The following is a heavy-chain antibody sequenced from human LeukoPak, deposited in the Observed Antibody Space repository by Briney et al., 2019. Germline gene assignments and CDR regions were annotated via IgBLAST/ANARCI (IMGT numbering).Heavy chain of an antibody. CDR1: GFTFSSYG. J-gene: IGHJ4*02. D-gene: IGHD6-6*01. Sequence: GGSLRLSCAASGFTFSSYGMHWVRQAPGKGLEWVAVIWYDGSNKYYADSVRGRFTASRDNAKNSLYLQMNNLRAEDTAVYYCSNGIYSSSYWGQGTLVTVSS. CDR2: IWYDGSNK. V-gene: IGHV3-33*03. CDR3: SNGIYSSSY.